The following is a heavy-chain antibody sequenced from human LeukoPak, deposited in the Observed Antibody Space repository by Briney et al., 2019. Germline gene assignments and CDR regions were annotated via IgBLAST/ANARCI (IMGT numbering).Heavy chain of an antibody. CDR3: ARGPPGDYYMDV. CDR1: GGTFSSYA. D-gene: IGHD3-10*01. Sequence: GASVKVSCKASGGTFSSYAISWVRQAPGQGLEWMGGIIPIFGTANYAQKFQGRVTITRNTSISTAYMELSSLRSEDTAVYYCARGPPGDYYMDVWGKGTTVTVSS. CDR2: IIPIFGTA. V-gene: IGHV1-69*05. J-gene: IGHJ6*03.